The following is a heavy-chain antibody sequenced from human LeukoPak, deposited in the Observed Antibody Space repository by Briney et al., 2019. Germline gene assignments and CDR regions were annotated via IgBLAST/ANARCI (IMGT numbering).Heavy chain of an antibody. V-gene: IGHV4-59*01. CDR1: GGSISSYY. Sequence: SETLSLTCTVSGGSISSYYWSWIRQPPGKGLEWIGYIYYSGSTNYNPSLKSRVTISVDTPKNQFSLKLSSVTAADTAVYYCSRGVMNGDYSWFDPWGQGTLVIVSS. CDR2: IYYSGST. J-gene: IGHJ5*02. CDR3: SRGVMNGDYSWFDP. D-gene: IGHD4-17*01.